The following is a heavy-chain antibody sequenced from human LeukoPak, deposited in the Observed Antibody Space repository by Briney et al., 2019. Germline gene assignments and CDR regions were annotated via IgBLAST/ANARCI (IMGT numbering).Heavy chain of an antibody. D-gene: IGHD6-13*01. CDR2: LNHGGSA. CDR3: ARGLAADY. V-gene: IGHV4-59*12. J-gene: IGHJ4*02. CDR1: GDSIRNYY. Sequence: MPSETLSLTCTVSGDSIRNYYWSWIRQPPGKGLEWNAYLNHGGSANYNPSLQSRVTISIDTSKNQFSLKLSSVTAADTAVYYCARGLAADYWGQGTLVTVSS.